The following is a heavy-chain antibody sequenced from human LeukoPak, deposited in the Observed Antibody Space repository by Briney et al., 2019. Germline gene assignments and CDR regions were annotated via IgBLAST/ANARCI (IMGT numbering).Heavy chain of an antibody. V-gene: IGHV4-4*07. D-gene: IGHD5-18*01. J-gene: IGHJ6*02. CDR2: IYSSGST. Sequence: PSETLSLTCTDSGGSISSYYWSWIRHPAGKGLEGIGRIYSSGSTNYNPSLTCRVTISVDTSKNQCSLELRSGTAAGTAVYYCGGGGYSYEDVGGRGTTATVS. CDR1: GGSISSYY. CDR3: GGGGYSYEDV.